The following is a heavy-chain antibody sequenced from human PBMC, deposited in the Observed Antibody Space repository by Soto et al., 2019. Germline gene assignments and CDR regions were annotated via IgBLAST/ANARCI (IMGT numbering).Heavy chain of an antibody. CDR3: ARDAGYSNYYYYYGMDV. CDR1: GFTFSSYW. V-gene: IGHV3-7*01. D-gene: IGHD6-13*01. Sequence: PGGSLRLSCAASGFTFSSYWMSWVRQAPGKGLEWVANIKQDGSEKYYVDSVKGRFTISRDNAKNSLYLQMNSLRAEDTAVYYCARDAGYSNYYYYYGMDVWGQGTTVTVSS. CDR2: IKQDGSEK. J-gene: IGHJ6*02.